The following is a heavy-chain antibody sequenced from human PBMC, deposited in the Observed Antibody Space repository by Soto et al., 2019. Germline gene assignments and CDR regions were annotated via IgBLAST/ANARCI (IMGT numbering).Heavy chain of an antibody. CDR1: GFTFSSYA. Sequence: GGSLRLSCAASGFTFSSYAMHWVRQAPGKGLEWVAVISYDGSNKYYADSVKGRFTISRDNSKNTLYLQMNSLRAEDTAVYYFARDTNYDILTGYPPGDAFDIWGQGAMVTVSS. CDR3: ARDTNYDILTGYPPGDAFDI. D-gene: IGHD3-9*01. J-gene: IGHJ3*02. CDR2: ISYDGSNK. V-gene: IGHV3-30-3*01.